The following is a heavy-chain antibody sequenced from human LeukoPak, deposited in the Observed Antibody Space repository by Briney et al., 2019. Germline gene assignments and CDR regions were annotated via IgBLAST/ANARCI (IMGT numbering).Heavy chain of an antibody. CDR3: TRFSTASSRPAYY. Sequence: KTSETLSLTCTVSGGSISSYYWGWIRQSPGKGLEWIGNIYHSGITHYNPSLQGRVTLSVDTSKNQFSLNLNSVTAADTAVYYCTRFSTASSRPAYYWGQGTLVIVSS. CDR1: GGSISSYY. CDR2: IYHSGIT. V-gene: IGHV4-59*04. D-gene: IGHD3-9*01. J-gene: IGHJ4*02.